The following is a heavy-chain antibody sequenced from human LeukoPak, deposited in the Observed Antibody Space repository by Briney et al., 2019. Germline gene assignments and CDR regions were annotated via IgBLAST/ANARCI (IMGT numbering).Heavy chain of an antibody. Sequence: GGSLRLSCAASGFTFSDYYMSWIRQAPGKGLEWVSYISSSGSTIYYADSVKGRFTISRDNAKNSLYLQMNSLRAEDTAVYYCARVHSSWYHQLGRFDYWGQGTLVTVSS. D-gene: IGHD6-13*01. V-gene: IGHV3-11*01. CDR3: ARVHSSWYHQLGRFDY. CDR2: ISSSGSTI. CDR1: GFTFSDYY. J-gene: IGHJ4*02.